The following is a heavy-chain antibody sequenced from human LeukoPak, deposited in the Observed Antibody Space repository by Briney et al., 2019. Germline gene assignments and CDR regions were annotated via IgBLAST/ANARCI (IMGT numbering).Heavy chain of an antibody. CDR3: AGNYYGSGSYYSEDRY. J-gene: IGHJ4*02. Sequence: SETLSLTCTVSGGSIRSGSYYWSWIRQPAGKGLEWIGRIYTSGSTNYNPSLKSRVTISVDTSKNQFSLKLSSVTAADTAVYYCAGNYYGSGSYYSEDRYWGQGTLATVSS. V-gene: IGHV4-61*02. CDR1: GGSIRSGSYY. D-gene: IGHD3-10*01. CDR2: IYTSGST.